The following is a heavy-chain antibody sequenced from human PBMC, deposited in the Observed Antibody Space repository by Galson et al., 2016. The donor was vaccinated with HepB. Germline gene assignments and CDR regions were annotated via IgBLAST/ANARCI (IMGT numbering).Heavy chain of an antibody. CDR2: IWFDGSKQ. D-gene: IGHD6-13*01. Sequence: SLRLSCATFDFTFSGYGMHWVRQAPGKGLEWVALIWFDGSKQYYSDSVKGRFTISRDNAKNSLYLQMNSLTAEDTAVYYCARVGDLAAAGTVDYWGQGTLVTVSS. V-gene: IGHV3-33*08. CDR3: ARVGDLAAAGTVDY. J-gene: IGHJ4*02. CDR1: DFTFSGYG.